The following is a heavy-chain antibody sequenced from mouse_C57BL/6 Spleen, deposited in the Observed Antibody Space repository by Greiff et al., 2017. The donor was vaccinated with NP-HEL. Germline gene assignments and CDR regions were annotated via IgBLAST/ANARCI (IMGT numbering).Heavy chain of an antibody. V-gene: IGHV1-22*01. CDR3: AREGYDGSYWYFDV. J-gene: IGHJ1*03. CDR2: INPNNGGT. D-gene: IGHD2-2*01. Sequence: EVQLQQSGPELVKPGASVKMSCKASGYTFTDYNMHWVKQSHGKSLEWIGYINPNNGGTSYNQKFKGKATLTVNKSSSTAYMELRSLTSEDSAVYYCAREGYDGSYWYFDVWGTGTTVTVSS. CDR1: GYTFTDYN.